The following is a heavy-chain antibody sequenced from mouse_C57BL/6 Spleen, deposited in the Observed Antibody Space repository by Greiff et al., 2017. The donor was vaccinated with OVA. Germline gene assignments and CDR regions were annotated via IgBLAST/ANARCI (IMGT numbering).Heavy chain of an antibody. Sequence: DVQLQESGPGMVKPSQSLSLTCTVTGYSITSGYDWHWIRHFPGNKLEWMGYISYSGSTNYNPSLKSRISITHDTSKNHFFLKLNSVTTEDTATYYCARDDYEGYWYFDVWGTGTTVTVSS. V-gene: IGHV3-1*01. CDR1: GYSITSGYD. CDR2: ISYSGST. D-gene: IGHD2-4*01. J-gene: IGHJ1*03. CDR3: ARDDYEGYWYFDV.